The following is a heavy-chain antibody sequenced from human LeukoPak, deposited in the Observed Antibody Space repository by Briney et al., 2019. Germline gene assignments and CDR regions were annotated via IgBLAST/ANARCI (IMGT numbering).Heavy chain of an antibody. CDR3: ARQWVQTSGSPRTNNFDL. CDR1: GFTFSSYA. CDR2: FSGTSTNT. D-gene: IGHD5-18*01. V-gene: IGHV3-23*01. Sequence: GGSLRLSCAASGFTFSSYAMSWLRHAPGGGLDWVSTFSGTSTNTYYADSVRGRFTISRDNSKNTLYLQMNSLRADDTAVYYCARQWVQTSGSPRTNNFDLWGQGTPVTVAS. J-gene: IGHJ4*02.